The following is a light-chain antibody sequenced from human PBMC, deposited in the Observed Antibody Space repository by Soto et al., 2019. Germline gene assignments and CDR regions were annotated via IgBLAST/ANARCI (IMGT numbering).Light chain of an antibody. CDR3: QPSNHLTL. J-gene: IGKJ5*01. CDR1: HSVTSH. CDR2: GAS. Sequence: MSLSPGAWSMSSGGRVHISCTTSHSVTSHVAWYQQPPGQAPRLLHYGASTRAAGIPVWFGGSGFGTEFTLTISSLQSDDVAVYYRQPSNHLTLFGQGTLLAI. V-gene: IGKV3-15*01.